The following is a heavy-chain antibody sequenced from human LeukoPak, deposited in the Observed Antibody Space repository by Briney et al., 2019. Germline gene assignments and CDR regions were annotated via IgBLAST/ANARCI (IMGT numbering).Heavy chain of an antibody. CDR1: GYTFTSYG. V-gene: IGHV1-18*01. Sequence: ASVKVSCKASGYTFTSYGISWVRQAPGQGLEWMGWISAYNGNTNYAQKLQGRVTMTTDTSTSTAYMELRSLRSDDTAVYYCATEIRLRYFDWLLSPLVGAFDIWGQGTMVTVSS. CDR2: ISAYNGNT. CDR3: ATEIRLRYFDWLLSPLVGAFDI. J-gene: IGHJ3*02. D-gene: IGHD3-9*01.